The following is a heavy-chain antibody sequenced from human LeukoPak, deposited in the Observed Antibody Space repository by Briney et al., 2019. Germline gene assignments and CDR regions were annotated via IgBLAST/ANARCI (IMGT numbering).Heavy chain of an antibody. Sequence: PSETLSLTCAVYGGSFSGYYWSWIRQPPGKGLEWIGSIYYSGSRVTISADTSKNQFSLKLSSVTAADTAVYYCARLWSTYCSGGSCPHQPNYWGQGTLVTVSS. V-gene: IGHV4-34*01. CDR2: IYYSG. CDR3: ARLWSTYCSGGSCPHQPNY. J-gene: IGHJ4*02. CDR1: GGSFSGYY. D-gene: IGHD2-15*01.